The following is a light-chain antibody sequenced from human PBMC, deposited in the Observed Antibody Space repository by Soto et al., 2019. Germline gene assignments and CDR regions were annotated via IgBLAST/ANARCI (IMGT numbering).Light chain of an antibody. CDR1: RSDVGGYNS. J-gene: IGLJ3*02. V-gene: IGLV2-14*01. CDR3: SSFTTNNTWV. CDR2: EVS. Sequence: QSALTQPASVSGSPGQSITISCTGTRSDVGGYNSVCWHQQHPGKAPKLIIYEVSNRPSGISDRFSASKSGNTASLTISGLQADDEADYYCSSFTTNNTWVFGGGTKLTVL.